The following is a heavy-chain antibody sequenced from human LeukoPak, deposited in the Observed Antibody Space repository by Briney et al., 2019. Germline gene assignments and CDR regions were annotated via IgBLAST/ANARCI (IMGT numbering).Heavy chain of an antibody. J-gene: IGHJ4*02. CDR3: ARGRCDGDCWEGYFDY. D-gene: IGHD2-21*01. V-gene: IGHV3-20*04. Sequence: GGSLRLSCAASGFSLDDYGMSRVRQAPGKGLEWVSDINRNGDRTAYADSVKGRFTISRDNAKNSLYLQINSLRVEDTAFYYCARGRCDGDCWEGYFDYWGQGTLVTVSS. CDR2: INRNGDRT. CDR1: GFSLDDYG.